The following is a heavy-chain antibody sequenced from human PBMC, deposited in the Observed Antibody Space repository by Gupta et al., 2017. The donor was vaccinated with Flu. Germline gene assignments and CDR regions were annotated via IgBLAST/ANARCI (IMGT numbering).Heavy chain of an antibody. Sequence: EVQLVESGGGLVQPGRSLRLSCAASGFPFDDYAMHWVRQAPGKGREWVSGISWNSGSTDYADSVKGRFTISRDNAKNSLYLQMNSLRPEDTALYYCAKDRRQAYGDYYYHYGMDVWGQGTTVTVSS. V-gene: IGHV3-9*01. CDR1: GFPFDDYA. J-gene: IGHJ6*02. D-gene: IGHD4-17*01. CDR2: ISWNSGST. CDR3: AKDRRQAYGDYYYHYGMDV.